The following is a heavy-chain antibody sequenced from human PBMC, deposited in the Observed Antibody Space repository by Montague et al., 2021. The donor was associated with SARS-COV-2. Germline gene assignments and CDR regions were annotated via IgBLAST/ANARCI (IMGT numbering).Heavy chain of an antibody. CDR1: GFIFSDYY. V-gene: IGHV3-11*06. Sequence: SLRLSCAASGFIFSDYYMSWVCQAPGKGLEWVSYISGSGGYTYYADSVKGRFTISRDNARNSLYLEMNSLRAEDTAVYYCARPGGDECNGRSCFNYWGQGTLVTVSS. J-gene: IGHJ4*02. CDR3: ARPGGDECNGRSCFNY. D-gene: IGHD6-13*01. CDR2: ISGSGGYT.